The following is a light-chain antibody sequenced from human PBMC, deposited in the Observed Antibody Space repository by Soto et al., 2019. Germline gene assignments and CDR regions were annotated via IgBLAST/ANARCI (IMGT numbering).Light chain of an antibody. V-gene: IGKV1-27*01. CDR3: QKHDNAPLT. J-gene: IGKJ4*01. CDR1: QGISNH. CDR2: TSS. Sequence: DIQMTKSPSSLSASVGDRVTITCRASQGISNHLSWYQQKPGKVPKLLIYTSSTLQSGVPSRFSGSGSGTDFTLTISSLQPEDVATYYCQKHDNAPLTFGGGTKVDIK.